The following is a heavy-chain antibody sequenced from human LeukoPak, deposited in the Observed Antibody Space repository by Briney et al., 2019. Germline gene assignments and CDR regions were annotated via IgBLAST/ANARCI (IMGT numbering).Heavy chain of an antibody. CDR1: GFTFGGNA. D-gene: IGHD2-2*01. V-gene: IGHV3-49*03. Sequence: PGGSLRLSCTAFGFTFGGNAMIWFRQSPGKGLEWVSLSRSRAHGGTTEYAASVMGRFTMSRDDSKNIAYLQMNSLETEDTAVCYCSRVERSSINNYYYYMAVWGKGTSVTVSS. CDR3: SRVERSSINNYYYYMAV. J-gene: IGHJ6*03. CDR2: SRSRAHGGTT.